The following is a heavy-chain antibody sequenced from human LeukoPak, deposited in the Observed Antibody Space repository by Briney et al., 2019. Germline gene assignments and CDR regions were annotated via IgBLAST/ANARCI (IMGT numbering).Heavy chain of an antibody. V-gene: IGHV3-23*01. CDR2: ISGSGGNT. J-gene: IGHJ4*02. Sequence: GGSLRLSCAASGLTFNSYAMSWVRQAPGKGLEWVSAISGSGGNTYYADSVKGRFTISRDNSKNTLYLQMDSLRAEDTAVYYCAKHYYASGSSRFDYWGQGTLVTVSS. D-gene: IGHD3-10*01. CDR3: AKHYYASGSSRFDY. CDR1: GLTFNSYA.